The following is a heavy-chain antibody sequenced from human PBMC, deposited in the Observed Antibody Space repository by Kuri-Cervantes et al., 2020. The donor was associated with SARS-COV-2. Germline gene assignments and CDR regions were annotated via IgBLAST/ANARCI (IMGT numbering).Heavy chain of an antibody. CDR3: ARYLDWERGIDS. V-gene: IGHV3-23*01. J-gene: IGHJ4*02. Sequence: GGSLRLSCAASGFTFSSYAMSWVRQAPGKGLEWVSAISGSGGSTYYADYVKGRFTISRDNSKITLYLQMNSLRAEDTAVYFCARYLDWERGIDSWGQGTLVTVSS. CDR2: ISGSGGST. D-gene: IGHD3-9*01. CDR1: GFTFSSYA.